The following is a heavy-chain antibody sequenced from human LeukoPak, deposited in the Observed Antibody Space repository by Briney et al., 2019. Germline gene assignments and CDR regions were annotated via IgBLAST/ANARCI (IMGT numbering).Heavy chain of an antibody. D-gene: IGHD3-9*01. CDR2: IKQDGSEK. V-gene: IGHV3-7*01. Sequence: GGSLRLSCAASGFTFSSYWMSWVRQAPGKGLEWVTNIKQDGSEKYYVDSVKGRFTISRDNAKNSLYLQMNSLRAEDTAVYYCARSHPDWYFDYWGQGTLVTVSS. CDR3: ARSHPDWYFDY. J-gene: IGHJ4*02. CDR1: GFTFSSYW.